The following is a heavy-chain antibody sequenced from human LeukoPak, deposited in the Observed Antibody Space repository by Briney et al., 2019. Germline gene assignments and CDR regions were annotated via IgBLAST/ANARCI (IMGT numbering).Heavy chain of an antibody. D-gene: IGHD4-17*01. CDR3: ARSLDYGDYWDYFDY. V-gene: IGHV1-69*04. Sequence: SVKVSCKASGGTFISYAISWVRQAPGQGPEWMGRIIPILGIANYAQKFQGRVTITADKSTSTAYMELSSLRSEDTAVYYCARSLDYGDYWDYFDYWGQGTLVTVSS. J-gene: IGHJ4*02. CDR1: GGTFISYA. CDR2: IIPILGIA.